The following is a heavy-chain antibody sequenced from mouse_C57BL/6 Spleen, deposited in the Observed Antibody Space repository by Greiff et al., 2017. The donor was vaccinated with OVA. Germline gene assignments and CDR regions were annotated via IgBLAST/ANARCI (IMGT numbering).Heavy chain of an antibody. CDR3: ARGDYDSFAY. Sequence: EVKVVESGGGLVKPGGSLKLSCAASGFTFSSYAMSWVRQTPEKRLEWVATISDGGSYTYYPDNVKGRFTISRDNAKNNLYLQMSHLKSEDTAMYYCARGDYDSFAYWGQGTLVTVSA. V-gene: IGHV5-4*03. J-gene: IGHJ3*01. CDR2: ISDGGSYT. D-gene: IGHD2-4*01. CDR1: GFTFSSYA.